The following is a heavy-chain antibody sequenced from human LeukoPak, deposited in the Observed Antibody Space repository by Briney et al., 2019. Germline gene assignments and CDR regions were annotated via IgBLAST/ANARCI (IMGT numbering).Heavy chain of an antibody. CDR1: GYSISSGYY. V-gene: IGHV4-38-2*02. Sequence: PSETLSLTCTVSGYSISSGYYWGWIRQAPGKGLEWIGSIYNSGSTYYNPSLKSRVTISVDMSKNQFSLKMSSVTAADTAVYYCARGVWAYHFWSSPTYFDYWGQGSLVTVSS. J-gene: IGHJ4*02. CDR2: IYNSGST. CDR3: ARGVWAYHFWSSPTYFDY. D-gene: IGHD3-3*01.